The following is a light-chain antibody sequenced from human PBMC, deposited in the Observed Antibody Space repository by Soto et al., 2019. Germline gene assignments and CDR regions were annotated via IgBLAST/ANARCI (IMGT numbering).Light chain of an antibody. Sequence: EVVLTQSPVTLSLSPGERATLSCRASQNVDIYVAWYQQRPGQAPRRLIYYASNRATRIPARLCGSGSGTEFTLPTSSLEPDDFAVDYCWQRRAWPPLTLGGGTKVEIK. J-gene: IGKJ4*01. CDR3: WQRRAWPPLT. V-gene: IGKV3-11*01. CDR2: YAS. CDR1: QNVDIY.